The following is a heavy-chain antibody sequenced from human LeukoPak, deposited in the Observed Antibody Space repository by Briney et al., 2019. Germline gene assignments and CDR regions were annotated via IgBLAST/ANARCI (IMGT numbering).Heavy chain of an antibody. CDR2: ISYDGSNK. D-gene: IGHD6-19*01. J-gene: IGHJ4*02. V-gene: IGHV3-30*04. CDR1: GFTFSSCA. Sequence: GGSLRLSCAASGFTFSSCAMHWVRQAPGKGLEWVAVISYDGSNKYYADSVKGRFTISRDNSKNTLYLQMNRLRAEDTAVYYCARVGPFSSGWARFDYWGQGTLVTVSS. CDR3: ARVGPFSSGWARFDY.